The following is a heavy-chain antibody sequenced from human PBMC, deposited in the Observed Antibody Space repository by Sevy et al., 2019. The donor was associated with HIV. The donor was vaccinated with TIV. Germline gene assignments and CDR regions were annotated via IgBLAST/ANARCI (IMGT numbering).Heavy chain of an antibody. J-gene: IGHJ4*02. Sequence: SETLSLICTVSGGSISASNYDWGWIRQSPGMGLEWIGSMFYSGTTYFNPSLKSRVTLSVDTSKNQFSLKLNSVTAADTAVYYCARQGGIVDRAFDYWGQGTLVTVSS. V-gene: IGHV4-39*01. CDR1: GGSISASNYD. CDR2: MFYSGTT. CDR3: ARQGGIVDRAFDY. D-gene: IGHD2-21*01.